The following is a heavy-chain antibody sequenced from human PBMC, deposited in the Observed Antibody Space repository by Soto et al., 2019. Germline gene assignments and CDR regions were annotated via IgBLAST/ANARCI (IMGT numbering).Heavy chain of an antibody. CDR3: ARSVEGHFDY. D-gene: IGHD6-19*01. CDR1: GFPFSIYS. Sequence: EVQLVESGGGLVQPGGSLRLTCVASGFPFSIYSMNWVRQAPGKGLEWSSYITSDTNTIKYADSVKGRFTISRDNAKNLVYLQMNSQRDEDTAVYFCARSVEGHFDYWGQGTVVTVSS. V-gene: IGHV3-48*02. CDR2: ITSDTNTI. J-gene: IGHJ4*02.